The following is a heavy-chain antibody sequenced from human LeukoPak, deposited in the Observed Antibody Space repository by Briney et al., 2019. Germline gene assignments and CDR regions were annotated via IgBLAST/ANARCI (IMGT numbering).Heavy chain of an antibody. J-gene: IGHJ3*02. CDR1: GYSFTSYW. CDR3: ARLGCQLLSNDAFDI. CDR2: IYPGDSDT. D-gene: IGHD2-2*01. Sequence: GESLKISCKGSGYSFTSYWIGWVRQMPGKGLEWMGIIYPGDSDTRYSPSFQGQVTISADKSISTAYLQWSSLKASDTAMHYCARLGCQLLSNDAFDIWGQGTMVTVSS. V-gene: IGHV5-51*01.